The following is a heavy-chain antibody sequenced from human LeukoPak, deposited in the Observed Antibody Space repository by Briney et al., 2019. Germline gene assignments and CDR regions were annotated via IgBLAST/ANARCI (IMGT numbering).Heavy chain of an antibody. CDR2: IYSGGST. Sequence: PGGSLRLSCAASGFTVSSNYMSWVRQAPGKGLEWVSVIYSGGSTNYADSVRGRFTISRDNSKNTLYLQMNSLRDEDTAVYYCARGRYETSAAMDVWGQGTTVTVSS. CDR3: ARGRYETSAAMDV. D-gene: IGHD5-12*01. CDR1: GFTVSSNY. J-gene: IGHJ6*02. V-gene: IGHV3-53*01.